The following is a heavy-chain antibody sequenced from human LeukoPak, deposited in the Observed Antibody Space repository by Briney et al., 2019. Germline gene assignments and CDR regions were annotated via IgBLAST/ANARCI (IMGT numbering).Heavy chain of an antibody. J-gene: IGHJ6*03. D-gene: IGHD1-26*01. CDR2: IYHSGST. CDR1: GGSISSSNW. CDR3: ARGEWELGYYMDV. V-gene: IGHV4-4*02. Sequence: SGTLSLTCAVSGGSISSSNWWSWVRQPPGKGLEWIGEIYHSGSTYYNPSLKSRVTISVDTSKNQFSLKLSSVTAADTAVYYCARGEWELGYYMDVWGKGTTVTISS.